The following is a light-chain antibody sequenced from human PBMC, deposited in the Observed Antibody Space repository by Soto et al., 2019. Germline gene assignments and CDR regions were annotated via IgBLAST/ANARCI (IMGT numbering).Light chain of an antibody. V-gene: IGKV3-20*01. J-gene: IGKJ1*01. Sequence: EIVLTQSPGTLSLSPGERATLSCGASQTVSSNYLAWYQQKPGQAPRLLIYGASSRATGIPDRFSGSGSGTDFVLTISRLATEDFAVYYCQQYFKSPWTFGQGTKVDIK. CDR1: QTVSSNY. CDR3: QQYFKSPWT. CDR2: GAS.